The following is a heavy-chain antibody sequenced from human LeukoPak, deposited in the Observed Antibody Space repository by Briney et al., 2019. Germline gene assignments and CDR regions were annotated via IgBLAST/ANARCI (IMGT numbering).Heavy chain of an antibody. CDR1: GYTFTSYG. CDR2: ISAYNGNT. J-gene: IGHJ4*02. Sequence: ASVKVSCKASGYTFTSYGISWVRQAPGQGLEWMGWISAYNGNTNYAQKLQGRVTMTTDTSTSTAYMELRSLRSDDTAVYYCARDGSIAVAGIEGDYWGQGTLVTVSS. D-gene: IGHD6-19*01. CDR3: ARDGSIAVAGIEGDY. V-gene: IGHV1-18*01.